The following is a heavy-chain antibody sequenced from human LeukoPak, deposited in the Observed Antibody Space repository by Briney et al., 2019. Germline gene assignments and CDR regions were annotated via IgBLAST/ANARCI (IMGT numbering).Heavy chain of an antibody. Sequence: GGSLRLSCATSGFSFSSYAMSWVRQAPGKWLEWVSGINWNGGSTGYADSVKGRFTISRDNAKNSLYLQMNSLRAEDTAVYYCARGYSYGFYYYYMDVWGKGTTVTVSS. D-gene: IGHD5-18*01. V-gene: IGHV3-20*04. CDR3: ARGYSYGFYYYYMDV. CDR1: GFSFSSYA. CDR2: INWNGGST. J-gene: IGHJ6*03.